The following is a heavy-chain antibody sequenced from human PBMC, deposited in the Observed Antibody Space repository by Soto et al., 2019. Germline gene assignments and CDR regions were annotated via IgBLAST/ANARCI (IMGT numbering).Heavy chain of an antibody. CDR3: DAITMVRGVILGMDV. V-gene: IGHV4-39*02. CDR1: YDSISSTNYY. D-gene: IGHD3-10*01. CDR2: IYASGST. J-gene: IGHJ6*02. Sequence: SETLSLTCSVSYDSISSTNYYWGWIRHPPGKGLEWIGSIYASGSTYYNPSLKSRVTISADTSKNHLSLKLSSVTAADTAVYYCDAITMVRGVILGMDVWGQGTTVTVSS.